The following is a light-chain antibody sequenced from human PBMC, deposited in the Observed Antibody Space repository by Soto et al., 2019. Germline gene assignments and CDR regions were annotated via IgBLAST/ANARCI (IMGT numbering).Light chain of an antibody. J-gene: IGLJ2*01. CDR1: ISDIGAYNY. V-gene: IGLV2-14*03. CDR2: DVS. CDR3: SSYRSSSPLVV. Sequence: QSALTQPASVSGSPGQSITISCTGTISDIGAYNYVSWYQQHPGKAPKLMIHDVSNRPSGVSNRFSGSKSGYTASLTISGLQPEDEADYYCSSYRSSSPLVVFGGGTKLTVL.